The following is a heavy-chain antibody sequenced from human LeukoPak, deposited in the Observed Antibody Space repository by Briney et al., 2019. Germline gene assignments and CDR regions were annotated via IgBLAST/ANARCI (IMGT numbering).Heavy chain of an antibody. CDR2: IKSKTDGGTT. Sequence: GGSLRLSCAASGFTFSNAWMSWVRQAPGKGLEWVGRIKSKTDGGTTDYAAPVKDRFAISRDDSKSTLYLQMNSLKTEDTAVYYCSTFSNTPVVRGQNWGQGTLVTVSS. CDR3: STFSNTPVVRGQN. V-gene: IGHV3-15*01. CDR1: GFTFSNAW. D-gene: IGHD5-18*01. J-gene: IGHJ4*02.